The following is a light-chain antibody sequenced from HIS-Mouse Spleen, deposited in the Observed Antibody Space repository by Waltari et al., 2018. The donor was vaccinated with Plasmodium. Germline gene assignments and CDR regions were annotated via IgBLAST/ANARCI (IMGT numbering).Light chain of an antibody. J-gene: IGKJ2*01. CDR1: TSVLYSSNNKNY. Sequence: DIVMTQSPDSLAVSLGERATINCQSSTSVLYSSNNKNYLAWYQQKPGQPPKLLIYWASTRESGVPDRFSGSGSGTDFTLTISSLQAEDVAVYYCQQYYSTPYTFGQGTKLEIK. V-gene: IGKV4-1*01. CDR3: QQYYSTPYT. CDR2: WAS.